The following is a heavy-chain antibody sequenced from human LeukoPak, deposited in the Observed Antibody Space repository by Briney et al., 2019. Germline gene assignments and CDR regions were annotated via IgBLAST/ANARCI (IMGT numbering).Heavy chain of an antibody. J-gene: IGHJ5*02. CDR1: GYTFTSYG. V-gene: IGHV1-18*01. Sequence: ASVRDSCKASGYTFTSYGISWVRQAPGQGLEWMGWISAYNCNTNYAQKLQGRVTMTPVKSTSTAYMELRSLRSDDTAVYYCARRLPYYDFWSGYLGAVGNWFDPWGQGTLVTVSS. CDR3: ARRLPYYDFWSGYLGAVGNWFDP. CDR2: ISAYNCNT. D-gene: IGHD3-3*01.